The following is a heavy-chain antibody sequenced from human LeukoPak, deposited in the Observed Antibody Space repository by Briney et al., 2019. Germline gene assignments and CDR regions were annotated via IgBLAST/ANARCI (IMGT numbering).Heavy chain of an antibody. Sequence: SETLSLTCTVSGGSISGGSYYWSWIRQPAGKGLEWIGRIYTSGSTNYNPSLKSRVTISVDTSKNQFSLKLSSVTAADTAVYYCARESPVRMFDYWGQGTLVTVSS. CDR3: ARESPVRMFDY. CDR2: IYTSGST. CDR1: GGSISGGSYY. V-gene: IGHV4-61*02. J-gene: IGHJ4*02. D-gene: IGHD2-15*01.